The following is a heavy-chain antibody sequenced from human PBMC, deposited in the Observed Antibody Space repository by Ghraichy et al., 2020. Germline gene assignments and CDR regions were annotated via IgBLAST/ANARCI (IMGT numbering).Heavy chain of an antibody. J-gene: IGHJ4*02. D-gene: IGHD6-6*01. CDR1: GGSFSGYY. CDR3: ARGRRYSSSSFSDY. CDR2: INHSGST. Sequence: TLSLTCAVYGGSFSGYYWSWIRQPPGKGLEWIGEINHSGSTNYNPSLKSRVTISVDTSKNQFSLKLSSVTAADTAVYYCARGRRYSSSSFSDYWGQGTLVTVSS. V-gene: IGHV4-34*01.